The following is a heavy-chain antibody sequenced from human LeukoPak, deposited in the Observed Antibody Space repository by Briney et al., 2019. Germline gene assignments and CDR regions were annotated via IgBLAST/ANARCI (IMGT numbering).Heavy chain of an antibody. CDR2: IYHTGST. CDR3: ARRGRNSSCWLDYL. Sequence: SETLSLTCTVSGGSISSYYWSWIRQPPGKGLEWIANIYHTGSTNYNPSLSSRVTISIDTAKNQFSLKLTSVTAADTAVYYCARRGRNSSCWLDYLWGQGTLVTVSS. CDR1: GGSISSYY. D-gene: IGHD6-13*01. V-gene: IGHV4-59*01. J-gene: IGHJ4*02.